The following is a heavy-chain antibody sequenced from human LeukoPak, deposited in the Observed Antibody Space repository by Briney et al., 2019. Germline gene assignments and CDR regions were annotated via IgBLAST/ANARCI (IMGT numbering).Heavy chain of an antibody. D-gene: IGHD5-24*01. V-gene: IGHV1-18*01. Sequence: GSSVKVSCKASGYTFTSYGFSWVRQAPGQGLEWMGWISAYNGNTRYAQNLQGRVTMTTDSSSSTTYMELRNLRSDDTAVYFCARDTPGDGYNRSDYWGQGTLVTVSS. CDR2: ISAYNGNT. CDR3: ARDTPGDGYNRSDY. J-gene: IGHJ4*02. CDR1: GYTFTSYG.